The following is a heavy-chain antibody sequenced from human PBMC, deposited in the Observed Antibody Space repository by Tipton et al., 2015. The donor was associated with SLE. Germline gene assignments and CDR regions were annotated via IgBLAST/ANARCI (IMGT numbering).Heavy chain of an antibody. V-gene: IGHV4-59*08. Sequence: TLSLTCTVSGGSISSHYWSWIRRPPGKALEWIAYINYSGSTYYNPSLRSRVTISVDTSKNQFSLKLSSVTAADTAVYYCARHGNQDYWGQGTLVTVSS. D-gene: IGHD4-23*01. J-gene: IGHJ4*02. CDR2: INYSGST. CDR1: GGSISSHY. CDR3: ARHGNQDY.